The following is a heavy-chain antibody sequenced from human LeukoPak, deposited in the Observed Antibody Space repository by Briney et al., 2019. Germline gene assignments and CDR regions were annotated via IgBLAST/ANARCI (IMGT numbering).Heavy chain of an antibody. D-gene: IGHD2-15*01. V-gene: IGHV4-59*08. CDR2: IYYSGST. J-gene: IGHJ5*02. CDR3: ARQLKWDNWFDP. CDR1: GGSISSYY. Sequence: SETLSLTCTVSGGSISSYYWSWIRQPPGKGLEWIGYIYYSGSTNYNPSLKSRVTISVDTSKNQFSLKLSSATAADTAVYYWARQLKWDNWFDPWGQGTLVTVSS.